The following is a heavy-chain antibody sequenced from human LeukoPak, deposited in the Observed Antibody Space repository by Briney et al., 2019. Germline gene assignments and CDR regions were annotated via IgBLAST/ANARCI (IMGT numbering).Heavy chain of an antibody. CDR3: ARVVGARGYGSGSHYYYYGMDV. CDR2: INPNSGGT. Sequence: GASVKVSCKASGYTFTGYYMHWVRQAPGQGLEWMGWINPNSGGTNYAQKFQGRVTMTRDTSISTAYMELSRLRSDDTAVYYCARVVGARGYGSGSHYYYYGMDVWGQGTTVTVFS. J-gene: IGHJ6*02. CDR1: GYTFTGYY. V-gene: IGHV1-2*02. D-gene: IGHD3-10*01.